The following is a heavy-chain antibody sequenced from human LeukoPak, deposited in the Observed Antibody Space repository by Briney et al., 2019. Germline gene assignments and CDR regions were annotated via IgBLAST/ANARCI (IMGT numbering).Heavy chain of an antibody. V-gene: IGHV3-9*01. Sequence: PGGSLRLSCAASGFTFGDYAMHWVRQAPGKGLEWVSGISWNSDSIGYADSVKGRFTISRDNSKNTLYLQMNSLRAEDTAVYYCAKIFFYCSSTSCYTGSFDYWGQGTLVTVSS. CDR3: AKIFFYCSSTSCYTGSFDY. D-gene: IGHD2-2*02. CDR1: GFTFGDYA. CDR2: ISWNSDSI. J-gene: IGHJ4*02.